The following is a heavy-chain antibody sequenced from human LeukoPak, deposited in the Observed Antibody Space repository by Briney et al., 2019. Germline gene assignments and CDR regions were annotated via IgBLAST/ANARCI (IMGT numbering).Heavy chain of an antibody. J-gene: IGHJ4*02. Sequence: GGSLRLSCAASEFTFSSYAMSWVRQAPGKGLEWVSAISGSGGSTYYADSVKGRFTISRDNSKNTLYLQMNSLRAEDTAVYYCAKEMIVVVPAAIYPFDYWGQGTLVTVSS. CDR2: ISGSGGST. D-gene: IGHD2-2*02. V-gene: IGHV3-23*01. CDR3: AKEMIVVVPAAIYPFDY. CDR1: EFTFSSYA.